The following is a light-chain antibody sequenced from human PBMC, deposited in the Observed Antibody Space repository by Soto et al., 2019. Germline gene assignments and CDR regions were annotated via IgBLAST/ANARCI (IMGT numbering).Light chain of an antibody. V-gene: IGKV1-9*01. CDR1: QGITTY. CDR3: QQLNSHPLT. Sequence: DIQLTQSPSFLSASVGDRVTITCRASQGITTYLAWYQQKPGKAPKLLIYAASTLQSGVPSRFSGSGSGTEFTLTISYLQPEDFATYYCQQLNSHPLTFGGGTTVEI. J-gene: IGKJ4*01. CDR2: AAS.